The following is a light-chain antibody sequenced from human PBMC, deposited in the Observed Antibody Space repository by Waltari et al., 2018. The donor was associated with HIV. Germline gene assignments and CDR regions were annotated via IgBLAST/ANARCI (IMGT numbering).Light chain of an antibody. J-gene: IGLJ3*02. V-gene: IGLV1-47*01. CDR1: SPHIGSKY. Sequence: QSVLTQPPSASGTPGQRVTISCSGSSPHIGSKYLYWYQQVPGAPPHLLISTHAQRPSGVPDRFSGSKSGTSASLAISGLRSEDEADYYCAVWDDSLSGWVFGGGTKLTVL. CDR3: AVWDDSLSGWV. CDR2: THA.